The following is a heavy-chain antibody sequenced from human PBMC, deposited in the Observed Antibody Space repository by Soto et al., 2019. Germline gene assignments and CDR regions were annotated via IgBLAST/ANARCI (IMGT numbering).Heavy chain of an antibody. V-gene: IGHV3-30*18. J-gene: IGHJ4*02. Sequence: QVQLVESGGGVVQPGRSLRLSCAASGFTFSSYGMHWVRQAPGKGLEWVAVISYDGSNKKYADYVKGRFTISRDNSKNTVYLQMNSLRAEDTAVYYCAKDQEWSDSYFDYWGQGTLVTVSS. D-gene: IGHD3-3*01. CDR2: ISYDGSNK. CDR3: AKDQEWSDSYFDY. CDR1: GFTFSSYG.